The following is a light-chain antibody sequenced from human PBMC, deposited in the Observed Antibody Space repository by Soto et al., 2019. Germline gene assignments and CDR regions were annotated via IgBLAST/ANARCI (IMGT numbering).Light chain of an antibody. J-gene: IGKJ1*01. CDR2: LGS. CDR3: MQALQAPLT. CDR1: QSLLHSNGYNY. Sequence: DIVMTQSPLSLPVTPGEPASISCRSSQSLLHSNGYNYLDRYLQKPGQSPQLLIYLGSNRASGVPDRFSGSGSGTDFTLKISRVEAEDVGFYYCMQALQAPLTFGQGTKVDIK. V-gene: IGKV2-28*01.